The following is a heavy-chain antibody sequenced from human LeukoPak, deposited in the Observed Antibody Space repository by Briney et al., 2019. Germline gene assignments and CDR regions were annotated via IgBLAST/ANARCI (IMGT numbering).Heavy chain of an antibody. J-gene: IGHJ4*02. CDR2: ISDSADTT. CDR1: GFTFGSYA. V-gene: IGHV3-23*01. CDR3: VGVRYNYGLSAY. D-gene: IGHD5-18*01. Sequence: GGSLRLSCAASGFTFGSYAMTWVRQAPGKGLEWVSSISDSADTTYYADSVKGRFTISRDNSKNTLYLQINNLRAEDTAIYYCVGVRYNYGLSAYWGQGILVIVSS.